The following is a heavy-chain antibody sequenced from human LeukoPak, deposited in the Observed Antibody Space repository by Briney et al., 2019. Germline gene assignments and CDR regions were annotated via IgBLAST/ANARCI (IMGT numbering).Heavy chain of an antibody. CDR3: AMGAYGYGWGH. D-gene: IGHD5-18*01. J-gene: IGHJ4*02. CDR1: GFAFSSYG. Sequence: WGSLRLSCAASGFAFSSYGVNWVRQAPGKGPEWVSGIGTSAGSTSYADSVEGRLTIYRDNSRGTLHLQMNSLRAEDTAIYYCAMGAYGYGWGHWGQGTLVTVSS. CDR2: IGTSAGST. V-gene: IGHV3-23*01.